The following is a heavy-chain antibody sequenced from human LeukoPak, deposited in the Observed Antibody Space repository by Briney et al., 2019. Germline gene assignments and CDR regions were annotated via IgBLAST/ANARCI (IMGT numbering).Heavy chain of an antibody. CDR3: ARIMRHMWEDVLDV. V-gene: IGHV3-23*01. Sequence: GGSLRLSCAASGFTFKTSGMSWVRQAPGKGLEWVSIISGTGLSIYYGDSVRGRFTISRDNSKNTLYLQMNSLRAEDTAVYYCARIMRHMWEDVLDVWGQGTRVTVSS. D-gene: IGHD1-26*01. CDR1: GFTFKTSG. J-gene: IGHJ3*01. CDR2: ISGTGLSI.